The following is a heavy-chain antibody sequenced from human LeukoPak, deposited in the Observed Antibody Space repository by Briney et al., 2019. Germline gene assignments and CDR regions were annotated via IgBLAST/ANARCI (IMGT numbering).Heavy chain of an antibody. CDR3: ARLFTRAWEYRYGMDV. V-gene: IGHV4-39*01. D-gene: IGHD1-26*01. CDR2: IYIDEIT. CDR1: GGSIRTDGSY. J-gene: IGHJ6*02. Sequence: SETLSLTCTVSGGSIRTDGSYWAWIRQPPGKGLEWIGSIYIDEITHYNSSLRSRVTLSIDTSKNQFSLKLTSVTAADTAVFYCARLFTRAWEYRYGMDVWGQGTAVTVSS.